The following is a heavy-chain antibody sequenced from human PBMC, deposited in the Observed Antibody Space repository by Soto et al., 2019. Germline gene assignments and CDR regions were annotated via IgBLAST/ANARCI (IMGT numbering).Heavy chain of an antibody. D-gene: IGHD3-22*01. CDR3: ARQTYYYETGSYSNWFGP. CDR1: GDSIISGGYS. V-gene: IGHV4-30-2*01. Sequence: ILSLTCALSGDSIISGGYSWRWIRQPPGKGLEWIGYIYHSGSTYYNPSLKSRVTISLDTSKNQFSLKLSSVTAADTAVYYCARQTYYYETGSYSNWFGPWGQGTLVTVSS. J-gene: IGHJ5*02. CDR2: IYHSGST.